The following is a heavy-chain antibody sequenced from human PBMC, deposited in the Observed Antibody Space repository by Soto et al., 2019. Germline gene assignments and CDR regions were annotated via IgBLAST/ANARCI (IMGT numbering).Heavy chain of an antibody. CDR3: ATPRSWYDSSATYYYYGMDV. Sequence: PGESLKISCKGSGYSFTSYWISWVRQMPGKGLEWMGRIDPSDSYTNYSPSFQGHVTISADKSISTAYLQWGSLKASDTAMYYCATPRSWYDSSATYYYYGMDVWGQGTTVTVSS. D-gene: IGHD6-13*01. CDR1: GYSFTSYW. CDR2: IDPSDSYT. J-gene: IGHJ6*02. V-gene: IGHV5-10-1*01.